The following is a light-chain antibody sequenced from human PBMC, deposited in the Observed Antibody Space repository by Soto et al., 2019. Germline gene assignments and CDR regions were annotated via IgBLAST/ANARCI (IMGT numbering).Light chain of an antibody. J-gene: IGKJ1*01. V-gene: IGKV1-5*01. CDR2: DAS. CDR1: QSISSW. Sequence: DIQMTQSSSTLSASVGDRVTITCRASQSISSWLAWYQQKPGKAPKLLIYDASSLESGVPSRFSGSESGTEFTLTISSLQPDDFETYYCQQYNSYPWTFGQGTKVEIK. CDR3: QQYNSYPWT.